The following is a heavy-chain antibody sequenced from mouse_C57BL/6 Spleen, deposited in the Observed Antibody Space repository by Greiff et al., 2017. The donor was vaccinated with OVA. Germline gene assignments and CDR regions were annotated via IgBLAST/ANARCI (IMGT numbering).Heavy chain of an antibody. D-gene: IGHD2-2*01. CDR3: ARTPMVTTPMDY. J-gene: IGHJ4*01. CDR2: IYPGDGDT. Sequence: LKQSGPELVKPGASVKISCQASGYAFSSSWMNWVKQRPGKGLEWIGRIYPGDGDTNYNGKFKGKATLTADKSSSTAYMQLSSLTSEDSAVYFCARTPMVTTPMDYWGQGTSVTVSS. V-gene: IGHV1-82*01. CDR1: GYAFSSSW.